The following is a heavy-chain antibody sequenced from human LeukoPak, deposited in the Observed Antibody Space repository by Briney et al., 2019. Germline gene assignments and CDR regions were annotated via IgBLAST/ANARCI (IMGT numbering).Heavy chain of an antibody. V-gene: IGHV1-8*01. CDR1: GYTFSNYD. CDR2: MNPNNGNT. CDR3: ARAERLVAATRPIFDI. J-gene: IGHJ3*02. D-gene: IGHD2-15*01. Sequence: ASVKVSCKASGYTFSNYDINWVRQATGQGLEWMGWMNPNNGNTGHAQKLQGRVTLTRDTSINTAYMELTSLRSEDTAVYYCARAERLVAATRPIFDIWGQGTMVTVSS.